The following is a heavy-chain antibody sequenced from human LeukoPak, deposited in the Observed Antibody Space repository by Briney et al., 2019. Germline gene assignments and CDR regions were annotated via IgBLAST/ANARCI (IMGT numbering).Heavy chain of an antibody. J-gene: IGHJ5*01. CDR2: INTSGTT. Sequence: SETLSFTCTVSGGSFSGHYWSWIRQPAGKGPEWMGRINTSGTTRYDPSLKSRVTMSVDTSKNQFSLKLTSVTAADTAVYYCARGLSASYDFNWFDSWGQGTLVTVSS. CDR3: ARGLSASYDFNWFDS. V-gene: IGHV4-4*07. CDR1: GGSFSGHY. D-gene: IGHD2/OR15-2a*01.